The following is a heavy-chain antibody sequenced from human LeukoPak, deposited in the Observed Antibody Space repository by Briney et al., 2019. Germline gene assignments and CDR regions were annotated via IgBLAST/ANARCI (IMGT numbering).Heavy chain of an antibody. CDR2: IYTSGTT. CDR1: GGSISSYY. CDR3: ARALAWWAFDI. J-gene: IGHJ3*02. Sequence: SETLSLTCTVSGGSISSYYWSWIRQPAGEGLEWIGRIYTSGTTNYNPSLKSRVTMSVDTSNNQFSLKLSSVTAADTAVYYCARALAWWAFDIWGQGTMVTVSS. D-gene: IGHD2-15*01. V-gene: IGHV4-4*07.